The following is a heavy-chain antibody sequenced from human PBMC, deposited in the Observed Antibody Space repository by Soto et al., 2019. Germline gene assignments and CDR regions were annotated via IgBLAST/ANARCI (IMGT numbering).Heavy chain of an antibody. J-gene: IGHJ4*02. Sequence: QVQLVESGGGVVQPGRSLRLSCAASGLTFSSNGMHWVGQAPGKGLEWVAVIWYDGSNKYYADSVKGRFTISRDNSKNTLYPQMNSLRAEDTAVYYCARDPSVGATTFDYWGQGTLVTVSS. CDR1: GLTFSSNG. V-gene: IGHV3-33*01. CDR3: ARDPSVGATTFDY. D-gene: IGHD1-26*01. CDR2: IWYDGSNK.